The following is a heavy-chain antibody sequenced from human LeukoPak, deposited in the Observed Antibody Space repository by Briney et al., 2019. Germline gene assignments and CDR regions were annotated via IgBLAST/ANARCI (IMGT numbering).Heavy chain of an antibody. CDR1: GHTFTGYY. V-gene: IGHV1-46*01. D-gene: IGHD3-10*01. Sequence: ASVKVSCTASGHTFTGYYMHWVRQAPGQGLEWMGIISPSGGSTSYAQKFQGSVTMTRDMSTSTVYMELSSLRSEDTAVYYCARDMGFAYGTFDYWGQGTLVTVSS. J-gene: IGHJ4*02. CDR2: ISPSGGST. CDR3: ARDMGFAYGTFDY.